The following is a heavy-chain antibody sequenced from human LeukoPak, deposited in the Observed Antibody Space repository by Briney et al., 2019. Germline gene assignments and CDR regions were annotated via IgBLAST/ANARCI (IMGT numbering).Heavy chain of an antibody. J-gene: IGHJ4*02. Sequence: SETLSLTCTVSGASISSSSYYWGWIRQPPGKGLEWIGSIYYSGSTYYNPSLKSRVTISVDTSKNQFSLKLSSVTAADTAVYYCARELAVAGRDFDYWGQGTLVTVSS. D-gene: IGHD6-19*01. CDR1: GASISSSSYY. CDR2: IYYSGST. CDR3: ARELAVAGRDFDY. V-gene: IGHV4-39*01.